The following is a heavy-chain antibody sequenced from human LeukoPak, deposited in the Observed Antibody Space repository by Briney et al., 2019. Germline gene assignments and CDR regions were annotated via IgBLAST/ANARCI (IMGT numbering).Heavy chain of an antibody. Sequence: ASVKVSCKASGYTFTSYYVHWVRQAPGQGLEWMGIINPSGGSTSYAQKFQGRVTMTRDTSTSTVYMELSSLRSEDTAVYYCARFAVHRRLLVTGQFGLDYWGQGTLVTVSS. V-gene: IGHV1-46*01. D-gene: IGHD3-9*01. CDR1: GYTFTSYY. CDR3: ARFAVHRRLLVTGQFGLDY. J-gene: IGHJ4*02. CDR2: INPSGGST.